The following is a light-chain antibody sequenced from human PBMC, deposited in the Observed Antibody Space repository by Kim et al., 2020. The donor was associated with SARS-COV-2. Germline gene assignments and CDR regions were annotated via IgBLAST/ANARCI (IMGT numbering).Light chain of an antibody. CDR2: DAS. CDR3: QQYGNLPT. V-gene: IGKV1-33*01. J-gene: IGKJ4*01. Sequence: SASVGDRGTIPCQASQDINNYLNWYQQKPRKAPNLLIYDASKLETGVPSRVSGSVSGTDFTLTISSLQPEYIASYYCQQYGNLPTFGGGTKVGSK. CDR1: QDINNY.